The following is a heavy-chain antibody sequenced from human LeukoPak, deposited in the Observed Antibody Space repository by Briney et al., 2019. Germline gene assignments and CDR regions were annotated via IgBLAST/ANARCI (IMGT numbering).Heavy chain of an antibody. CDR3: ASWTGYSTPTYYFDY. CDR1: GYTFTSYA. CDR2: INTNTGNP. V-gene: IGHV7-4-1*02. Sequence: ASVKVSCKASGYTFTSYAMNWVRQAPGQGLEWMGWINTNTGNPTYAQGFTGRFVFSLDTSVSTAYLQISSLKAEDTAVYYCASWTGYSTPTYYFDYWGQGTLVIVSS. J-gene: IGHJ4*02. D-gene: IGHD6-13*01.